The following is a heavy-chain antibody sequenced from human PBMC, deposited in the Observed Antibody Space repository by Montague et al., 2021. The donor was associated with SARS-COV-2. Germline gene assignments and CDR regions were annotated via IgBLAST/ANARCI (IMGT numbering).Heavy chain of an antibody. V-gene: IGHV4-39*01. CDR2: INGSAST. CDR3: ARPEYYNDSSGYERMDWFDP. J-gene: IGHJ5*02. Sequence: SETLSLTCAVSGGSISGNNCCWGCLRQRPGKELVAVRSINGSASTYYNPSRRGTVTIYIDTTKNQFSLKLSSVTAADTDVYYCARPEYYNDSSGYERMDWFDPWGQGALVTVSS. D-gene: IGHD3-22*01. CDR1: GGSISGNNCC.